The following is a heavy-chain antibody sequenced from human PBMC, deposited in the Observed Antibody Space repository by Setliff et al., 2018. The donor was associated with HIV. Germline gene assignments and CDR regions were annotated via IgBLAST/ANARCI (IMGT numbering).Heavy chain of an antibody. V-gene: IGHV4-34*01. CDR3: ASLGYCSGVRCYQPSYYYYGLDV. Sequence: SETLSLTCTVSGGSIRTGDYYWNWMRQRPGKGLEWIGEINHSGSTNYNASLKSRVTLSVDTSKKQFSLKLRSVTAADTAVYYCASLGYCSGVRCYQPSYYYYGLDVWGQGTTVTVSS. D-gene: IGHD2-15*01. J-gene: IGHJ6*02. CDR2: INHSGST. CDR1: GGSIRTGDYY.